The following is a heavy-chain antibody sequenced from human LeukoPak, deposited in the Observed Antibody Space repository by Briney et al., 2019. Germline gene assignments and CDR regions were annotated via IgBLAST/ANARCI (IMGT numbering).Heavy chain of an antibody. Sequence: GRSLRLSCTASGFSFGDYAMSWVRQAPGRGLEWVGFIRSKAYGGTTEYAASVKGRFTISRDDSKSIAYLQMNSLKTEDTAVYYCTSASGSSWYPVVCWGQGTLVTVSS. CDR1: GFSFGDYA. D-gene: IGHD6-13*01. CDR2: IRSKAYGGTT. J-gene: IGHJ4*02. CDR3: TSASGSSWYPVVC. V-gene: IGHV3-49*04.